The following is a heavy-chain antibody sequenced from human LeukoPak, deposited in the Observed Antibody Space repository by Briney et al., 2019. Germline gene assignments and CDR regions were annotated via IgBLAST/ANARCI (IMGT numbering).Heavy chain of an antibody. D-gene: IGHD4-23*01. CDR3: ARKNYGGNSLGY. V-gene: IGHV4-34*01. J-gene: IGHJ4*02. Sequence: SETLSLTCAVYGGSFSGYYWSWIRQPPGKGLEWIGEINHSGSTNYNPSLKRRVTISVDTSKNQLSLKLSSVTAADTAVYYCARKNYGGNSLGYWGQGTLVTVSS. CDR1: GGSFSGYY. CDR2: INHSGST.